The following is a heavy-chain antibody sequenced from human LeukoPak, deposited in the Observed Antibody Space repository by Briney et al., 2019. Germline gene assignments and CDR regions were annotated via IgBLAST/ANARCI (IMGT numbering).Heavy chain of an antibody. Sequence: ASVKVSCKTSGYTFSAHYLHWVRQAPGQRPEWVGRINPASGGTHYAQKFQGRVTVTRDTSTTTVDMELSGLRSDHTAVYYCARVPGPYTTSRFDFWGQGTLVTVSS. CDR3: ARVPGPYTTSRFDF. J-gene: IGHJ4*02. D-gene: IGHD2-2*02. CDR1: GYTFSAHY. CDR2: INPASGGT. V-gene: IGHV1-2*02.